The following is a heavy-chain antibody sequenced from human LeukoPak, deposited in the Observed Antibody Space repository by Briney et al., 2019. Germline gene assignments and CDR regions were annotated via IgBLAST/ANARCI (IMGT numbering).Heavy chain of an antibody. CDR2: IYSGGST. CDR1: GFTVSSNY. V-gene: IGHV3-53*01. J-gene: IGHJ4*02. CDR3: ARGDILTGYPEYYFDY. D-gene: IGHD3-9*01. Sequence: GGSRLLSGAASGFTVSSNYMSGGRQARGKGGEGVAVIYSGGSTYYADSVKGRFTISRDNSKNTLYLQMNSLRAEDTAVYYCARGDILTGYPEYYFDYWGQGTLVTVSS.